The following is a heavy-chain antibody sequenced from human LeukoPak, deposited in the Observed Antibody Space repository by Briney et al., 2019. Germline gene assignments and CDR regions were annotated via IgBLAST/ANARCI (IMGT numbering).Heavy chain of an antibody. V-gene: IGHV3-21*01. D-gene: IGHD1-14*01. CDR3: ARGTGYSYYGMDV. J-gene: IGHJ6*02. Sequence: GGSLRLSCAASGFTFSSYSVNWVRQAPGKGLEWVSSISSSSSYIYYADSVKGRFTISRDNAKNSLYLQMNSLRAEDTAVYYCARGTGYSYYGMDVWGQGTTVTVSS. CDR2: ISSSSSYI. CDR1: GFTFSSYS.